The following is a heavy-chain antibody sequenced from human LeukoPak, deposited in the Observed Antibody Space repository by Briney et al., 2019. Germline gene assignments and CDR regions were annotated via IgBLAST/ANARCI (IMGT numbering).Heavy chain of an antibody. CDR2: ISGSGGST. V-gene: IGHV3-23*01. J-gene: IGHJ6*02. D-gene: IGHD3-10*01. CDR3: AALYYYGSGSLYYSFYGMDV. CDR1: GFTFSSYA. Sequence: PGGSLRLSCAASGFTFSSYAMSWVRQAPGKGLKWVSAISGSGGSTYYADSVKGRCTISRDNSKNTLYLQMNSLRAEDTAVYYCAALYYYGSGSLYYSFYGMDVWGQGTTVTVSS.